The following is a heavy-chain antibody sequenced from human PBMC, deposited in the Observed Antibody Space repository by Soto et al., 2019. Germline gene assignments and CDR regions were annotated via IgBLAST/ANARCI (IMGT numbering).Heavy chain of an antibody. Sequence: QLQLQDSGPGLVKPSETLSLTCTVSGCSISSSSYYWGWIRQPPGKGLEWIGSIYYSGSTYYNPSLKSRVTISVDTSKNQCSLKLSSVTAADTAVYYCARLDYPKYTNWFDPWGQGTLVTVSS. V-gene: IGHV4-39*01. CDR3: ARLDYPKYTNWFDP. D-gene: IGHD4-17*01. CDR1: GCSISSSSYY. CDR2: IYYSGST. J-gene: IGHJ5*02.